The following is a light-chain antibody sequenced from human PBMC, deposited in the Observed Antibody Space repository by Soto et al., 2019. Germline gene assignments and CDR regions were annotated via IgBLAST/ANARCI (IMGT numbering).Light chain of an antibody. V-gene: IGKV1-12*01. CDR2: AAS. CDR3: QQANSFPIT. Sequence: DIQMTQSPSSVSASVGDRVTITFRSSQGISSWLAWYQQRPGKAPKLLIYAASSLQSGVPSRFSGSGSGTDFTLTISLQPEDFATYCCQQANSFPITFGQGTRLEIK. CDR1: QGISSW. J-gene: IGKJ5*01.